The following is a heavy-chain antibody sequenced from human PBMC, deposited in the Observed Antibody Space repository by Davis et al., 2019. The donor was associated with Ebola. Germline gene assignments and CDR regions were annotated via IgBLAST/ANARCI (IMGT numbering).Heavy chain of an antibody. CDR1: GFTVSSNY. CDR3: VSLLH. Sequence: GESLKISCAASGFTVSSNYMSWVRQAPGKGLEWVSVIYSGGSTYYADSAKGRFTISRDNAKNSLHLQMNSLRVEDTAMYYCVSLLHWGQGARVTVSS. V-gene: IGHV3-53*01. CDR2: IYSGGST. J-gene: IGHJ4*02.